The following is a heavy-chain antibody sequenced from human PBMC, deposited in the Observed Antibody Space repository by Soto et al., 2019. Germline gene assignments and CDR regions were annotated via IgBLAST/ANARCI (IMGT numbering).Heavy chain of an antibody. Sequence: GGSLRLSCAASGFIFTNYAMNWVRQAPGKGLEWVSVIGGRGNSAYYADSVQGWFTISRDNSKNTLSLQMSSLTADDTAIYYCVREGRGSFDFWGRGTMVTVS. CDR1: GFIFTNYA. CDR3: VREGRGSFDF. D-gene: IGHD5-12*01. CDR2: IGGRGNSA. J-gene: IGHJ3*01. V-gene: IGHV3-23*01.